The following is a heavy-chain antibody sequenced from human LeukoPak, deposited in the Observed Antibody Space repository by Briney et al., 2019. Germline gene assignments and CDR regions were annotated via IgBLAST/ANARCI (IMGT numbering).Heavy chain of an antibody. J-gene: IGHJ3*02. V-gene: IGHV3-23*01. Sequence: GGSLRLSCAASGFTFSSYAMSWVRQAPGKGLEWVSAISGSGGSTYYADSVKGRFTISRDNSKNTLYLQMNSLRAKDTAVYYCAKSSEPVDDAFDIWGQGTMVTVSS. CDR2: ISGSGGST. CDR1: GFTFSSYA. CDR3: AKSSEPVDDAFDI. D-gene: IGHD1-14*01.